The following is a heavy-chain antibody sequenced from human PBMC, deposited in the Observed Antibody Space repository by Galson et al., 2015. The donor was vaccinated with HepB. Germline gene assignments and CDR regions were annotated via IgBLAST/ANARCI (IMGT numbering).Heavy chain of an antibody. CDR2: TRNRANDYTT. J-gene: IGHJ3*01. V-gene: IGHV3-72*01. CDR3: TRGGPYGDYFLNAFDL. CDR1: GFSFTDYY. Sequence: SLRLSCAGSGFSFTDYYIEWVRQAPGMGLEWVGRTRNRANDYTTEYAASVKDRFTLSRDDSRSSLDLQMNSLKSEDTAVYYCTRGGPYGDYFLNAFDLWGRGTMVTVSS. D-gene: IGHD4-17*01.